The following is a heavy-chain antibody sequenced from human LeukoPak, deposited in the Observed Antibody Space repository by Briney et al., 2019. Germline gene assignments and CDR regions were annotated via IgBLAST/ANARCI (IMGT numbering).Heavy chain of an antibody. Sequence: ASVKVSCKASGYTFTGYYMHWVRQAPGQGLEWMGWINPNSGGTNYAQKFQGRVTMTRDTSISTAYMELSRLRSDDTAVYYCARVALPRGYCSGGSCYHYYMDVWGKGTTVTVSS. J-gene: IGHJ6*03. D-gene: IGHD2-15*01. V-gene: IGHV1-2*02. CDR2: INPNSGGT. CDR3: ARVALPRGYCSGGSCYHYYMDV. CDR1: GYTFTGYY.